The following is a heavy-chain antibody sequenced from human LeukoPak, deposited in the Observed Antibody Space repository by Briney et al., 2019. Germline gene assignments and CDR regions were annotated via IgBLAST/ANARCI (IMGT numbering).Heavy chain of an antibody. V-gene: IGHV1-46*01. J-gene: IGHJ2*01. D-gene: IGHD4-17*01. Sequence: ASVKASCKTSGDTFSTFHVHWVRQAPGQRLEWKGIINPTSGNTTYAQNFQGRVTMTTDTSTRTVSLHLGSLRSEDTAMYYCTIDCGDHAYCYFDLWGRGTLVTVSS. CDR3: TIDCGDHAYCYFDL. CDR1: GDTFSTFH. CDR2: INPTSGNT.